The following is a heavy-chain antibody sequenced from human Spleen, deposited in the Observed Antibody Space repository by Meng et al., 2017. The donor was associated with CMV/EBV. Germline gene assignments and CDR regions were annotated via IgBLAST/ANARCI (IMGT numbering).Heavy chain of an antibody. CDR3: AILRGGVKMD. CDR1: GYTFTGYY. CDR2: INPNSGGT. D-gene: IGHD5-24*01. Sequence: ASVKVSCKASGYTFTGYYIHWMRQAPGRGLEWMGWINPNSGGTHYPHTFQGRVTMTRDTSISTAYMELRSLRSDDTAVYYCAILRGGVKMDWGQGTLVTVSS. V-gene: IGHV1-2*02. J-gene: IGHJ4*02.